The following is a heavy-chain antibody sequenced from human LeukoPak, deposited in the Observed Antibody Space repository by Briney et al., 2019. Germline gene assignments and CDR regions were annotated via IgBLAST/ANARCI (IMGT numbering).Heavy chain of an antibody. CDR1: GGTFSSYA. CDR3: ARSAYCSSTSCLDAFDI. J-gene: IGHJ3*02. D-gene: IGHD2-2*01. V-gene: IGHV1-69*04. CDR2: IIPIFGIA. Sequence: SVKVSCKASGGTFSSYAISWVRQAPGQGLEWMGRIIPIFGIANYAQKFQGRVTITADKSTSTAYMELSSLRSEDTAVYYCARSAYCSSTSCLDAFDIWGQGTMVTVSS.